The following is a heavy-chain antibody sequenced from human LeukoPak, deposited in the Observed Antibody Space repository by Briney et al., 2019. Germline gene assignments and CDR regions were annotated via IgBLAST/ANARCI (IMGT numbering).Heavy chain of an antibody. CDR2: ISAYKGNT. Sequence: ASVKVSRKASRWTFTSYGISWVRPAPGQGLAWMGWISAYKGNTNYAQKLQGRVTMTTDTSTSTAYTELRSLRSDDTAVYYCARDCSSTSCYTGGGYDYYGMDVWGQGTTVTVSS. D-gene: IGHD2-2*02. CDR3: ARDCSSTSCYTGGGYDYYGMDV. CDR1: RWTFTSYG. V-gene: IGHV1-18*01. J-gene: IGHJ6*02.